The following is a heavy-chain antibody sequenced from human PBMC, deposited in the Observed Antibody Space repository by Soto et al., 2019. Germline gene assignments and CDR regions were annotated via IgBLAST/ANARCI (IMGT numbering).Heavy chain of an antibody. D-gene: IGHD6-6*01. J-gene: IGHJ4*02. CDR2: ISGSGGST. Sequence: EVQLLESGGGLVQPGGSLRLSCAASGFTFSSYAMSWVRQAPGKGLEWVSAISGSGGSTYYADSVKGRFTISRDNSKNTLDLQMNSLRAGDTGVYYCAKPPVAGRPGAEGTGYWGQGTLVTVSS. V-gene: IGHV3-23*01. CDR3: AKPPVAGRPGAEGTGY. CDR1: GFTFSSYA.